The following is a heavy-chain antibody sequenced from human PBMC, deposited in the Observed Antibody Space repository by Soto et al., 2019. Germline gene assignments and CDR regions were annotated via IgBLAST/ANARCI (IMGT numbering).Heavy chain of an antibody. D-gene: IGHD2-2*01. Sequence: ASVKVSCKASGYTFTSYDINWVRQATGQGLEWMGWMNPNSGNTGYAQKFQGRVTMTRNTSISTAYMELSSLRSEDTAVYYCARVYCSSTSCHYYYGMDVWGLGTPVTVSS. CDR3: ARVYCSSTSCHYYYGMDV. J-gene: IGHJ6*02. CDR2: MNPNSGNT. V-gene: IGHV1-8*01. CDR1: GYTFTSYD.